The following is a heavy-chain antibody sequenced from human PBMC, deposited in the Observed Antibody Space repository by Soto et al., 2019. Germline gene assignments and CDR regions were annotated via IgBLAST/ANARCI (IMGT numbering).Heavy chain of an antibody. CDR3: TRGASGYGNFDY. D-gene: IGHD5-12*01. V-gene: IGHV3-74*01. J-gene: IGHJ4*02. Sequence: EVQLVESGGGVVQPGGSLRLSCAASGFSFNTWMHWVRQAPGKGLVWLSRINGDGSSLSYEDSVKGRFTVSRDNAKNTLYLQINSLTAEDTAVYYGTRGASGYGNFDYWGQGVLLTVSS. CDR1: GFSFNTW. CDR2: INGDGSSL.